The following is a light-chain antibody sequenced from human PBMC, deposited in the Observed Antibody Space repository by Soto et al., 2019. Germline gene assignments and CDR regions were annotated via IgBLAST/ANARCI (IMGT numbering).Light chain of an antibody. CDR2: GAS. V-gene: IGKV3-20*01. CDR1: QIVSSTY. J-gene: IGKJ4*01. Sequence: EIVLTQSPGTLSLSPGERATLSCRASQIVSSTYLAWFQQKAGQAPRLLIYGASTRATGIPDRFSGSGSGTDFTLIISWLEPEEFALYYCQQYGVTPPNTFGGGTKVEV. CDR3: QQYGVTPPNT.